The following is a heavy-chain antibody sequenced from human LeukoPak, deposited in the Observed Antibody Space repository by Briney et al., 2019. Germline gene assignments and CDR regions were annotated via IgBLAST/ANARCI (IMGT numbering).Heavy chain of an antibody. D-gene: IGHD1-20*01. CDR2: ISYDGSNK. J-gene: IGHJ6*02. Sequence: PGRSLRLSCAPSGFAVSSDGMHWVRQAPGKGLEWVAVISYDGSNKYYADSVKGRFTISRDNSKNTLYLQMNSLRAEDTAVYYCAKRGYDWPRYVYYCGMAVWGQGTTVTVSS. CDR1: GFAVSSDG. V-gene: IGHV3-30*18. CDR3: AKRGYDWPRYVYYCGMAV.